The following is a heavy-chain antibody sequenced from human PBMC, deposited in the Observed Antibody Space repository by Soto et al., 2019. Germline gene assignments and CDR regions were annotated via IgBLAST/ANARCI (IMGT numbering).Heavy chain of an antibody. D-gene: IGHD6-6*01. Sequence: SETLSLTCAVYGGSFSGYYWSWIRQPPGKGLEWIGEINQSGSTNYNPSLKSRVTISVDTSKNQFSPKLSSVTAADTAVYYCAGGPEQLVRFPDYWGQGTLVTVSS. CDR2: INQSGST. J-gene: IGHJ4*02. V-gene: IGHV4-34*01. CDR3: AGGPEQLVRFPDY. CDR1: GGSFSGYY.